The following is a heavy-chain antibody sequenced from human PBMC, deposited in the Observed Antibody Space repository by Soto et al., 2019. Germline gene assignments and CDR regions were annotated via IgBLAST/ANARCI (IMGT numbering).Heavy chain of an antibody. Sequence: PSDTLSLTCTVSGGSISSYYWSWIGQPPGKGLEWIGYIYYSGSTNYNPSLKSRVTISVDTSKNQFSLKLSSVTAAATAVYYCARGGSSGWPHFDYWGQGTLVTVSS. J-gene: IGHJ4*02. CDR2: IYYSGST. CDR1: GGSISSYY. V-gene: IGHV4-59*01. D-gene: IGHD6-19*01. CDR3: ARGGSSGWPHFDY.